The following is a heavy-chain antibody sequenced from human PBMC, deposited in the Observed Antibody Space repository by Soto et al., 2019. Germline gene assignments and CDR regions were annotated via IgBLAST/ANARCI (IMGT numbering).Heavy chain of an antibody. CDR3: ARDLATTLTAGAWFDF. Sequence: EVQLVESGGGLVKPGGSLRLSCAASGFTFSYYSMNWVRQAPGKGLEWVSSISSNSNYVYYADSVKGRFTISRDNAKNALYLRMNSLRAEDTAVYYCARDLATTLTAGAWFDFGGQGTLGSVSS. D-gene: IGHD1-1*01. V-gene: IGHV3-21*01. CDR1: GFTFSYYS. J-gene: IGHJ4*02. CDR2: ISSNSNYV.